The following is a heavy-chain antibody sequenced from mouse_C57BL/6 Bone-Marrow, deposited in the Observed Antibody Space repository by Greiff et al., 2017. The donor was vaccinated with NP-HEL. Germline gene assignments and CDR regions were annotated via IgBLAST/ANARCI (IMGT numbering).Heavy chain of an antibody. Sequence: EVKLEESEGGLVQPGSSMKLSCTASGFTFSDYYMAWVRQVPEKGLEWVANINYDGSSTYYLDSLKSRFIISRDNAKNILYLQMSSLKSEDTATYYCARGIYYGNYGLYYFDYWGQGTTLTVSS. J-gene: IGHJ2*01. D-gene: IGHD2-1*01. CDR2: INYDGSST. CDR1: GFTFSDYY. V-gene: IGHV5-16*01. CDR3: ARGIYYGNYGLYYFDY.